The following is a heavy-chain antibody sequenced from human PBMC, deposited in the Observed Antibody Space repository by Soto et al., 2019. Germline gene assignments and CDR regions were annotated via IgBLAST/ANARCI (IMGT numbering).Heavy chain of an antibody. Sequence: QVQLVESGGGVVQPGRSLRLSCAASGFTFSSYAMHWVRQAPGKGLEWVAVISYDGSNKYYADSVKGRFTISRDNSKNTLYLQMNSLRAEDTAVYYCAREGDGTMVRGVILSYYYGMDVWGQGTTVTVSS. CDR1: GFTFSSYA. D-gene: IGHD3-10*01. CDR3: AREGDGTMVRGVILSYYYGMDV. J-gene: IGHJ6*02. V-gene: IGHV3-30-3*01. CDR2: ISYDGSNK.